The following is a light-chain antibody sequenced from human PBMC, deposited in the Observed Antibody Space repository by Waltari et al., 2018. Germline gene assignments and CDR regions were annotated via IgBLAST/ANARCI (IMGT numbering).Light chain of an antibody. CDR3: SSYAGSSKGV. J-gene: IGLJ2*01. CDR1: SSDVGTYKR. V-gene: IGLV2-23*02. Sequence: QSALTQPASVSGSPGQSLTISCTGTSSDVGTYKRVPWYQQHPGTAPNLMIYAVSKRPSGVSDRFSGSKSGDMASLTISGLQPEDEAEYFCSSYAGSSKGVFGGGTKVTVL. CDR2: AVS.